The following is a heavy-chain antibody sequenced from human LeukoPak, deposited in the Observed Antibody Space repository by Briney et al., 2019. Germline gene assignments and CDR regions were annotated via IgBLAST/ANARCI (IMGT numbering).Heavy chain of an antibody. CDR2: ISSSSSYI. V-gene: IGHV3-21*01. Sequence: GSLRLSCAASGFTFSSYSMNWVRQAPGKGLEWVSSISSSSSYIYYADSVKGRFTISRDNAKNSLYLQMNSLRAEDTAVYYCARGGYCTNGVCEYYFDYWGQGTLVTVSS. CDR1: GFTFSSYS. CDR3: ARGGYCTNGVCEYYFDY. D-gene: IGHD2-8*01. J-gene: IGHJ4*02.